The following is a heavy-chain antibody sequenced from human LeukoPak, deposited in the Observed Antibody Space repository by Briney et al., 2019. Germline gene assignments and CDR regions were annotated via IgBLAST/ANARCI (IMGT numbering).Heavy chain of an antibody. Sequence: GGSLRLSCAASGFTFSNYAMTWVRQAPGKGLEWVSAISGNGGSTYYADSVKGRFTISRDNSKNTLYPQMNSLRAEDTAVYYCAKDPTTVTTFYWFDPWGQGTLVTVSS. CDR1: GFTFSNYA. D-gene: IGHD4-17*01. CDR3: AKDPTTVTTFYWFDP. V-gene: IGHV3-23*01. J-gene: IGHJ5*02. CDR2: ISGNGGST.